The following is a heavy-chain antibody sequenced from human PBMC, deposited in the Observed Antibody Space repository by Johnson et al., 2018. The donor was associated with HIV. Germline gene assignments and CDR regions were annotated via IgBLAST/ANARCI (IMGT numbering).Heavy chain of an antibody. CDR1: GFTFSSYG. Sequence: QVQLVESGGGVVQPGRSLRLSCVASGFTFSSYGMNWVRQAPGKGLEWVAVISYDGSNKYYADSVKGRFTISRDNSKNTLYLQMNSLRAEDTAVYYCANFYTDNTLGLFGAFDIWGPGTLVTVSS. CDR3: ANFYTDNTLGLFGAFDI. V-gene: IGHV3-30*18. CDR2: ISYDGSNK. J-gene: IGHJ3*02. D-gene: IGHD1-1*01.